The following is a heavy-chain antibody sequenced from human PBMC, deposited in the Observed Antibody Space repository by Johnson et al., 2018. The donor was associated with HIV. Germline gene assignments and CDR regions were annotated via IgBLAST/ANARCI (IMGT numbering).Heavy chain of an antibody. J-gene: IGHJ3*02. Sequence: QEQLVESGGGLVKPGGSLRLSCAASGFTFSSMHWVRQAPGQGLEWVAFIGFDGTKSYYADSVTGRFTISRDNSKNTLYLQMNSLRAEDTAVYYCAKVNRMEQWLAGGGAFDIWGQGTMVTVSS. V-gene: IGHV3-30*02. D-gene: IGHD6-19*01. CDR3: AKVNRMEQWLAGGGAFDI. CDR2: IGFDGTKS. CDR1: GFTFSS.